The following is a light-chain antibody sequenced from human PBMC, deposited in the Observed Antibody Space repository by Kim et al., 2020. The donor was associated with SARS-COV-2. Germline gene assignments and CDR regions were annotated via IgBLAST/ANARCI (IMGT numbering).Light chain of an antibody. CDR2: GAS. CDR1: QSVGSN. Sequence: EIVMTQSPATLSVSPGDRATLSCRASQSVGSNLAWYQQKPGQAPSLLIYGASTRATGIPARFSGSGSGTEFTLTISSLQSEDFAVYYCQQYNDWPLYTFGQGTKLEI. V-gene: IGKV3-15*01. J-gene: IGKJ2*01. CDR3: QQYNDWPLYT.